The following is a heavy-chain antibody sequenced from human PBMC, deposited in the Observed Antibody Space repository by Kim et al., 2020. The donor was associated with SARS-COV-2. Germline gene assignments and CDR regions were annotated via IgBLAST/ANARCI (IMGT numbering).Heavy chain of an antibody. CDR1: GFSFNTYS. Sequence: GGSLRLSCTASGFSFNTYSFNWVRQAPGKGLEWVSFISSSSNYIFYSESLRGRLTISRDNAKNSLYLQMNSLRVEDTALYYCARVMGMGSGGDLWGQGAL. CDR2: ISSSSNYI. V-gene: IGHV3-21*01. CDR3: ARVMGMGSGGDL. D-gene: IGHD6-25*01. J-gene: IGHJ5*02.